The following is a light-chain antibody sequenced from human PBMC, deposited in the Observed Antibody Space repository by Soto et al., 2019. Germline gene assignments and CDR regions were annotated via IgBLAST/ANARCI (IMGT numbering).Light chain of an antibody. J-gene: IGKJ1*01. CDR3: QQYGSSPWT. Sequence: EIVLTQSPGTLSLSPGERATLSCRANQSVSSSYLAWYQQKPGQAPRLLIYDASTRATGIPDRISGSGSGTDFTLTISRLEPEDFAVYYCQQYGSSPWTFGQGTRVEIK. CDR1: QSVSSSY. CDR2: DAS. V-gene: IGKV3-20*01.